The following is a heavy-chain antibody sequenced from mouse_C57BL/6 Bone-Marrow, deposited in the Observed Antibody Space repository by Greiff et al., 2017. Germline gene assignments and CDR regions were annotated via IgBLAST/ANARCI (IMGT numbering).Heavy chain of an antibody. CDR1: GYSFTDYN. CDR3: AVIYYDYDGYYFDY. J-gene: IGHJ2*01. CDR2: INPNYGTT. Sequence: LVESGPELVKPGASVKISCKASGYSFTDYNMNWVKQSNGKSLEWIGVINPNYGTTSYNQKFKGKATLTVDQSSSTAYMQLNSLTSEDSAVYYCAVIYYDYDGYYFDYWGQGTTLTVSS. V-gene: IGHV1-39*01. D-gene: IGHD2-4*01.